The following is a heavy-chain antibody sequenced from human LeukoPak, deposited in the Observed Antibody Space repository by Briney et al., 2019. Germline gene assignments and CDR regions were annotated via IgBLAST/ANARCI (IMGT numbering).Heavy chain of an antibody. D-gene: IGHD3-10*02. CDR1: GFTFSTSA. Sequence: PGGSLRLSCAGSGFTFSTSAMNWVRQVPGKGLEWVSSIGYDGSHIYYSASVKGRFSISRDNARDSVYLQMDSLRAEDTAVYYCARDPERYLRTGHYDYWGQGTLVIVSS. V-gene: IGHV3-21*01. J-gene: IGHJ4*02. CDR2: IGYDGSHI. CDR3: ARDPERYLRTGHYDY.